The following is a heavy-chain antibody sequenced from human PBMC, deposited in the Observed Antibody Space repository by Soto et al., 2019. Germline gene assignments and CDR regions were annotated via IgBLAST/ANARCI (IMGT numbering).Heavy chain of an antibody. Sequence: QVQLQESGPGLVKPSETLSLTCTVSGGSISSYYWSWIRQPPGKGLEWIGYIYYSGSTNYNPSLKGRVTISVDTSKNQFSLKLSSVTAADTAVYYCARVGGPGMATIGYFDYWGQGTLVTVSS. CDR1: GGSISSYY. D-gene: IGHD5-12*01. J-gene: IGHJ4*02. V-gene: IGHV4-59*01. CDR3: ARVGGPGMATIGYFDY. CDR2: IYYSGST.